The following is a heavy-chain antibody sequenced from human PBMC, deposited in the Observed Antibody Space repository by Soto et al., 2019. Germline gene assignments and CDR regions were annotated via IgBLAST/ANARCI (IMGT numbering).Heavy chain of an antibody. CDR3: ARDRGGAAAGNYYYYYGMDV. V-gene: IGHV3-11*01. CDR1: GFTFSDYY. J-gene: IGHJ6*02. D-gene: IGHD6-13*01. CDR2: ISSSGSTI. Sequence: GGSLRLSCAASGFTFSDYYMSWIRQAPGKGLEWVSYISSSGSTIYYADSVKGRFTISRDNAKNSLYLQMNSLRAEDTAVYYCARDRGGAAAGNYYYYYGMDVWGQGXTVTVSS.